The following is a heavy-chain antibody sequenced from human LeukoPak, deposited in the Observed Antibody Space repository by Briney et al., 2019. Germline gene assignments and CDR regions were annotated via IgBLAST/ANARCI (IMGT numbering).Heavy chain of an antibody. Sequence: PGGSLRLSCAASGFTFSSYGMSWVRQAPGKGLEWVSAISGSGGSTYYADSVKGRFTISRDNSKNTLYLQMNSLRAEDTAVYYCAKRNYYDSSGYYPGRGAFDYWGQGTLVTVSS. CDR3: AKRNYYDSSGYYPGRGAFDY. D-gene: IGHD3-22*01. V-gene: IGHV3-23*01. CDR1: GFTFSSYG. J-gene: IGHJ4*02. CDR2: ISGSGGST.